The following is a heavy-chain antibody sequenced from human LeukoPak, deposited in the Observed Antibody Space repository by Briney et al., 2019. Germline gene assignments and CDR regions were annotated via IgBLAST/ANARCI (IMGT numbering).Heavy chain of an antibody. CDR2: INHSGST. CDR1: GGSFSGYY. V-gene: IGHV4-34*01. CDR3: ARTPGRIAAAGTNWFDP. Sequence: SETLSLTCAVYGGSFSGYYWSWIRQPPGKGLGWIGEINHSGSTNYNPSLKSRVTISVDTSKNQFSLKLSSVTAADTAVYYCARTPGRIAAAGTNWFDPWGQGTLVTVPS. J-gene: IGHJ5*02. D-gene: IGHD6-13*01.